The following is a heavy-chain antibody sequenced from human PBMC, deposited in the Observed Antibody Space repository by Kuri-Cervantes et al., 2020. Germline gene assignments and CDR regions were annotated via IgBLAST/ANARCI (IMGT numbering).Heavy chain of an antibody. CDR2: ITPFNGNT. V-gene: IGHV1-45*02. Sequence: SVKVSCKTSGYTFNRYCMHWVRQAPGQALEWMGWITPFNGNTNYAQKFQDRVTITRDRSMSTAYMELSSLRSEDTAMYYCARESQSTGYYAAFDYWGQGTLVTVSS. J-gene: IGHJ4*02. D-gene: IGHD3-9*01. CDR3: ARESQSTGYYAAFDY. CDR1: GYTFNRYC.